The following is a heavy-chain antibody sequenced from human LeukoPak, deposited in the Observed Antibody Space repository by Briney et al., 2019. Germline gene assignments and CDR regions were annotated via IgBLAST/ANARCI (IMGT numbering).Heavy chain of an antibody. CDR3: ARDRRGYYDSSGYFDY. CDR2: IDYSGST. CDR1: GDSVGSDSYY. J-gene: IGHJ4*02. D-gene: IGHD3-22*01. V-gene: IGHV4-61*01. Sequence: SETLSLTCTVSGDSVGSDSYYWRWIRQPPGKGLEWIAYIDYSGSTKYNPSLKSRVTITLDTSKNQFSLKQSSVTAADTAVYYCARDRRGYYDSSGYFDYWGQGTLVTVSS.